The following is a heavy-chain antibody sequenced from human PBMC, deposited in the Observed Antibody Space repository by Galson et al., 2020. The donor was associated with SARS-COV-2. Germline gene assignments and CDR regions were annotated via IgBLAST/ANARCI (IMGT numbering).Heavy chain of an antibody. D-gene: IGHD6-13*01. CDR2: IKQDGSGK. CDR3: ARVSIAAPGADY. J-gene: IGHJ4*02. V-gene: IGHV3-7*01. CDR1: GFTFSSSW. Sequence: GGSLRLSCAASGFTFSSSWMSWVRQAPGKGLEWVANIKQDGSGKYYVDSVKGRFTISRDNAKNSLYLQMNSLRAEDTAVYYCARVSIAAPGADYWGQGTLVTVSS.